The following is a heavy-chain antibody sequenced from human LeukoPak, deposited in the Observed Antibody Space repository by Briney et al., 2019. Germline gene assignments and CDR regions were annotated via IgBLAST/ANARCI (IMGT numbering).Heavy chain of an antibody. CDR3: AKDLAVADFDY. V-gene: IGHV3-74*03. CDR1: GFTFSSYW. D-gene: IGHD6-19*01. Sequence: GGSLRLSCAAPGFTFSSYWMHWVRQAPGKGLVWVSRINSDGSSTTYADSVKGRFTISRDNAKNTLYLQMNSLRAEDTAVYYCAKDLAVADFDYWGQGTLVTVSS. CDR2: INSDGSST. J-gene: IGHJ4*02.